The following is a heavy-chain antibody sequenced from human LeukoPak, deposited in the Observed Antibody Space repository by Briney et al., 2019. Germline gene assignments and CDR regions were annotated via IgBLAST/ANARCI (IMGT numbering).Heavy chain of an antibody. V-gene: IGHV1-69*01. CDR2: IIPIFGTA. Sequence: SVKVSCKASGGTFISYAISWVRQAPGQGLEWMGGIIPIFGTANYAQKFQGRVTITADESTSTAYMELSSLRSEDTAVYYCARIVVPAHPFWFDPWGQGTLVTVSS. CDR1: GGTFISYA. CDR3: ARIVVPAHPFWFDP. D-gene: IGHD2-2*01. J-gene: IGHJ5*02.